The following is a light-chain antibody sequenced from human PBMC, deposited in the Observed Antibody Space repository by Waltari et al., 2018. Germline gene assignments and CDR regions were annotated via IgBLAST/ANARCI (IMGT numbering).Light chain of an antibody. V-gene: IGLV1-47*01. CDR2: RNN. J-gene: IGLJ3*02. CDR1: RSHIGSNY. Sequence: QSVLTQPPSASGTPGQRVTISCSGSRSHIGSNYVYWYQQVPGTAPKLLIYRNNQRPSGVPDRFSGSKSGTSASLAISGLRSEDEVDYYCAAWDDSLSGRVFGGGTKVTVL. CDR3: AAWDDSLSGRV.